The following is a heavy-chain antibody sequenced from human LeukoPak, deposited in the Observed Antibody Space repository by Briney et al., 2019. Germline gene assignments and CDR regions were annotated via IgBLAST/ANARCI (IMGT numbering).Heavy chain of an antibody. V-gene: IGHV3-30*04. CDR3: ARDPIAAEPDYFDY. Sequence: PGGSLRLSCSASGFHFATYAMHWVRQAPGKGLEWVAVIFDERNKFVADSVKGRFTISRDNSKNTLYLQMNSLRDEDTAIYYCARDPIAAEPDYFDYWGQGTLVTVSS. D-gene: IGHD6-25*01. CDR2: IFDERNK. J-gene: IGHJ4*02. CDR1: GFHFATYA.